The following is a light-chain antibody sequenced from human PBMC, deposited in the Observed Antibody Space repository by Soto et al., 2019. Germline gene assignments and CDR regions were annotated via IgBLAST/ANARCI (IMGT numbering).Light chain of an antibody. Sequence: DIVMTQSPDSLAVSLGERATINCKSSQSVLYSSNNKNYLAWYRQKPGQSPQLLIYLGSNRASGVPGRFSGSGSGTYFTLKISRVEAEDVGVYYCMQALQTAWTFGQGTKVDIK. CDR3: MQALQTAWT. CDR1: QSVLYSSNNKNY. J-gene: IGKJ1*01. CDR2: LGS. V-gene: IGKV2-28*01.